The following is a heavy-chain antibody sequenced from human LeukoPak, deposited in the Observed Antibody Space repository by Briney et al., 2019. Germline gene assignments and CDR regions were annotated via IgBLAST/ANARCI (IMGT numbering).Heavy chain of an antibody. CDR2: INPNNGGT. CDR3: ARVGDYSWAFDI. CDR1: GYTSTGYY. V-gene: IGHV1-2*06. Sequence: ASVKVSCKASGYTSTGYYIHWVRQAPGQGLEWMGRINPNNGGTNYAQKFQGRVTVTRDTSTSTAYMELRRLRSDDTAVYYCARVGDYSWAFDIWGQGTMVTVSS. J-gene: IGHJ3*02. D-gene: IGHD2-15*01.